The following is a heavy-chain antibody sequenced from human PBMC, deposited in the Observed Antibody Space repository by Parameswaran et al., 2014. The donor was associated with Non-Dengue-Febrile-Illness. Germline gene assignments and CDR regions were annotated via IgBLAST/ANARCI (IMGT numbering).Heavy chain of an antibody. CDR3: ARERYTVYGGFLEYYYYGMDV. J-gene: IGHJ6*02. V-gene: IGHV1-2*02. D-gene: IGHD3-16*01. Sequence: WVRQAPGQGLEWMGWINPNSGGTNYAQKFQGRVTMTRDTSISTAYMELSRLRSDDTAVYYCARERYTVYGGFLEYYYYGMDVWGQGTTVTVSS. CDR2: INPNSGGT.